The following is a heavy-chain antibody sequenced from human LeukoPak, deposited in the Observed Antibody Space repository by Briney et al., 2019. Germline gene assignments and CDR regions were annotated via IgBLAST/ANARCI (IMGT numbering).Heavy chain of an antibody. Sequence: SETLSLTCTVSGGFVTSYYWSWFRQPPGKALEWIAYIYYSGSTNYNPSFKSRVTISVDPSKNQFFLKLSSVTAADTAVYYCARLSGSGSSIDYWGQGTLVTVSS. CDR3: ARLSGSGSSIDY. V-gene: IGHV4-59*08. CDR2: IYYSGST. CDR1: GGFVTSYY. D-gene: IGHD1-26*01. J-gene: IGHJ4*02.